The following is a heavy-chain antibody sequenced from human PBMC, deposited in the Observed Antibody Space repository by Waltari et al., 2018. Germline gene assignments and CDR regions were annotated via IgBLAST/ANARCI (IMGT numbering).Heavy chain of an antibody. CDR1: GGSFSGYY. J-gene: IGHJ3*02. V-gene: IGHV4-34*01. CDR2: INHSGST. Sequence: QVQLQQWGAGLLKPSETLSLTCAVYGGSFSGYYWSWIRQPPGKGLEWIGEINHSGSTNYNPSLKSRVTISVDTSKNQFSLKLSSVTAADTAVYYCASYDSSGNDAFDIWGQGTMVTVSS. CDR3: ASYDSSGNDAFDI. D-gene: IGHD3-22*01.